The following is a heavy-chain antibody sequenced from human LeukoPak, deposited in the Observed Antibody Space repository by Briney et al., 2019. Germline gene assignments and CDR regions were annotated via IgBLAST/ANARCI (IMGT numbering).Heavy chain of an antibody. V-gene: IGHV3-74*01. CDR2: IASDGSSA. Sequence: GGSLRLSCAASGFTFSSYWMNWVRQAPGKGLVWVSRIASDGSSATYADSVKGRFSISRDNAKNTLYLQVNSLRAEDTAVYYCAKWVVPAAISRVSPWFDPWGQGTLVTVSS. D-gene: IGHD2-2*01. CDR1: GFTFSSYW. CDR3: AKWVVPAAISRVSPWFDP. J-gene: IGHJ5*02.